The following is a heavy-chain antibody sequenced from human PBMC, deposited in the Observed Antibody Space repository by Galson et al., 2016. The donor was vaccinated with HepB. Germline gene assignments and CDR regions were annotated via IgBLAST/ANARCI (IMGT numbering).Heavy chain of an antibody. D-gene: IGHD1-1*01. CDR2: NSRDSGII. CDR3: VRDNDWAFDY. CDR1: GFTFSNYA. J-gene: IGHJ4*02. Sequence: SLRLSCAASGFTFSNYAMNWARQAPGKGLEWVSHNSRDSGIIDYADSVKGRFTVSRDNGKNSLFLQMNSLRAEDTAVYYCVRDNDWAFDYWGQGILVTV. V-gene: IGHV3-48*01.